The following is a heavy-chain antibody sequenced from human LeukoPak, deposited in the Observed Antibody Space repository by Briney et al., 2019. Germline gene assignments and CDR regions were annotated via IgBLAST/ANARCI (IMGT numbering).Heavy chain of an antibody. D-gene: IGHD3-10*01. CDR2: INSDGSRT. J-gene: IGHJ6*03. CDR3: ARDSSQDVYGSGRHMDV. CDR1: GFTFSSYW. V-gene: IGHV3-74*01. Sequence: GGSLRLSCAASGFTFSSYWMHWVRQAPGKGLVWVSRINSDGSRTSYADSVKGRFTISRDNAKNSLYLQMNSLRAEDTAVYYCARDSSQDVYGSGRHMDVWGKGTTVTISS.